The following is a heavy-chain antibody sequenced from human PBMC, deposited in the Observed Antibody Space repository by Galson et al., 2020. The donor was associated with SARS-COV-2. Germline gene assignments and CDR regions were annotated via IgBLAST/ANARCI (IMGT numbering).Heavy chain of an antibody. D-gene: IGHD1-1*01. CDR1: GDSISSGGYY. CDR2: IYNSGST. Sequence: SETLSLTCTVSGDSISSGGYYWSWIRQHPGKGLEWIGYIYNSGSTYYNPSLKSRVTISVDTSKNQFPLKLSSVSAADTAVYYCAREAHNNGYYYYGMDVWGQGTTVTVSS. V-gene: IGHV4-31*03. J-gene: IGHJ6*02. CDR3: AREAHNNGYYYYGMDV.